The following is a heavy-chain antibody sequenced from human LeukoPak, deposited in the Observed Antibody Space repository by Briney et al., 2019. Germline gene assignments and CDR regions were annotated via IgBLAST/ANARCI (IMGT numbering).Heavy chain of an antibody. CDR2: INHSGST. V-gene: IGHV4-34*01. D-gene: IGHD6-19*01. Sequence: SETLSLTCAVYGGSFSGYYWSWIRQPPGKGLDWIGEINHSGSTNYNPSLKSRVTISVDTSKNQFSLKLSSVTAADTAVYYCARGWGVYISGWYQTPPGYDYWGQGTLVTVSS. J-gene: IGHJ4*02. CDR1: GGSFSGYY. CDR3: ARGWGVYISGWYQTPPGYDY.